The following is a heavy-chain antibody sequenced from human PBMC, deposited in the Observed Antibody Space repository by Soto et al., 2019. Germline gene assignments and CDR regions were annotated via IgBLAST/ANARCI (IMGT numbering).Heavy chain of an antibody. CDR2: VSDSGATT. J-gene: IGHJ4*02. Sequence: GGSLRLSCAASGFPFGENAMSWVRQAPGKGLEWVSGVSDSGATTYYADSVRGRFTISRDNSKNTLYLQMKSLRAEDSASYYCAKEDTSSGSLDYWGQGALVTVSS. CDR3: AKEDTSSGSLDY. D-gene: IGHD6-19*01. CDR1: GFPFGENA. V-gene: IGHV3-23*01.